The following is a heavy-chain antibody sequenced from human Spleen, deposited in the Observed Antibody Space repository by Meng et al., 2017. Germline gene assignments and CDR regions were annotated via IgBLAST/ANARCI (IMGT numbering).Heavy chain of an antibody. V-gene: IGHV3-30*07. Sequence: GGSLRLSCAASGFTFSSYAMHWVRQAPGKGLEWVAVISYDGSNKYYADSVKGRFTISRDNSKNTLYLQMNSLRAEDTAVYYCAKEGRSARWELLRGGGSWFDPWGQGTLVTVSS. D-gene: IGHD1-26*01. CDR2: ISYDGSNK. CDR1: GFTFSSYA. J-gene: IGHJ5*02. CDR3: AKEGRSARWELLRGGGSWFDP.